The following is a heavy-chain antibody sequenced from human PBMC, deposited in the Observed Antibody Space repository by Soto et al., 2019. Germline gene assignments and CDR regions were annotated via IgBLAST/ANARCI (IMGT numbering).Heavy chain of an antibody. CDR2: IYPGDSHT. J-gene: IGHJ4*02. D-gene: IGHD3-10*01. Sequence: PGESLKISCKGSGYRFTSYWIAWVRQMPGKGLEWMGIIYPGDSHTRYSPSFQGQVTISADKSISTAYLQWSSLKASDTAMYYCARQAYYGSGTYYSDSWGQGTLVTVSS. V-gene: IGHV5-51*01. CDR1: GYRFTSYW. CDR3: ARQAYYGSGTYYSDS.